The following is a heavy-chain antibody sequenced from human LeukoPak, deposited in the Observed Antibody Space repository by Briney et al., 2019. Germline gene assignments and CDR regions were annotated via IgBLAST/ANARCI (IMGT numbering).Heavy chain of an antibody. D-gene: IGHD3-3*01. J-gene: IGHJ5*02. CDR1: GYTFTSYY. V-gene: IGHV1-46*01. CDR3: ARVGIDFWSGYSPNYWFDP. Sequence: ASVKVSCKASGYTFTSYYMHWVRQAPGQGLEWMGIINPSGGSTSYAQKFQGRGTMTRDMSTSTVYMELSSLRSEDTAVYYCARVGIDFWSGYSPNYWFDPWGQGTLVTVSS. CDR2: INPSGGST.